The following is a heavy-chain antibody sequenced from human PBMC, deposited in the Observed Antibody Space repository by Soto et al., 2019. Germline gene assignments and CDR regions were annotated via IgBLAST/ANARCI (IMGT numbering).Heavy chain of an antibody. CDR2: IKSKTDGGTT. D-gene: IGHD6-19*01. CDR1: GFTFSNAW. Sequence: PGGSLRLSCAASGFTFSNAWMNWVRQAPGKGLEWVGRIKSKTDGGTTDYAAPVKGRFTISRDDSKNTLYLQMNSLKTEDTAVYYCTTDGGIAVAGANYYYYGMDVWGQGTTVTVSS. CDR3: TTDGGIAVAGANYYYYGMDV. J-gene: IGHJ6*02. V-gene: IGHV3-15*07.